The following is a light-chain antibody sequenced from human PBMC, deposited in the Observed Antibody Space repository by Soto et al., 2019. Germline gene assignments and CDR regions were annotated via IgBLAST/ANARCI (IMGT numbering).Light chain of an antibody. CDR3: QQYNNWPPGRT. CDR2: GAS. V-gene: IGKV3-15*01. J-gene: IGKJ1*01. Sequence: EIVMTQSPATLSVSPLERSTLSCRASQSVSSNLAWYQQKPGQAPRLLIYGASTRATGIPARFSGSGSGTEFTLTISSLQSEDFAVYYCQQYNNWPPGRTFGQGTKV. CDR1: QSVSSN.